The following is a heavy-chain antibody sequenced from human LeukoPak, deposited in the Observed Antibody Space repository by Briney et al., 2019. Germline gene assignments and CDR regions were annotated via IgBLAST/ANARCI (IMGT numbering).Heavy chain of an antibody. CDR2: IKQDGSEK. D-gene: IGHD6-6*01. Sequence: GGSLRLSCAASGFTFINAWMNWVRQAPGKGLEWVANIKQDGSEKYYVDSVKGRFTISRDNAKNSLYLQMNSLRAEDTAVYYCARERYSSSRVVDYWGQGTLVTVSS. CDR1: GFTFINAW. J-gene: IGHJ4*02. CDR3: ARERYSSSRVVDY. V-gene: IGHV3-7*01.